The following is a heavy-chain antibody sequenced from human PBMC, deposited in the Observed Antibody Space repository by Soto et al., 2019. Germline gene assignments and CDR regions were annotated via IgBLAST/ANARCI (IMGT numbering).Heavy chain of an antibody. J-gene: IGHJ4*02. CDR3: AKYLEHCGDCKSVY. CDR2: VSGSGGNT. CDR1: GFTFSNYA. Sequence: GGSLRLSCAGSGFTFSNYAMAWVRQAPGKGLEWVSSVSGSGGNTFYADSVKGRFTISRDNSKNTLYLRMNSLRAEDTAIYYCAKYLEHCGDCKSVYCCPGPLVTVSS. V-gene: IGHV3-23*01. D-gene: IGHD4-17*01.